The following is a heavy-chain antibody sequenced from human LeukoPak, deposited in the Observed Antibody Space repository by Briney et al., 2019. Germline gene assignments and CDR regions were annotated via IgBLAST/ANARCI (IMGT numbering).Heavy chain of an antibody. CDR1: GFTFSSYA. CDR3: ARETLSGYYYG. CDR2: ISYDGSNK. Sequence: GRSLRLSCAASGFTFSSYAMHWVRQAPGKGLEWVAVISYDGSNKYYADSVKGRFTISRDNSKNTLYLQMNSLRAEDTAVYYCARETLSGYYYGWGQGTLVTVSS. V-gene: IGHV3-30-3*01. D-gene: IGHD3-22*01. J-gene: IGHJ4*02.